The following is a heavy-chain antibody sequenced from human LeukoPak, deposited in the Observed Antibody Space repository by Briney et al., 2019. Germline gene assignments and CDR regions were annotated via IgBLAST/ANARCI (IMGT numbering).Heavy chain of an antibody. Sequence: GASVKVSCKVSGYTLTELSMHWVRQAPGKGLEWMGGFDPEDGETIYAQKFQGRVTMTEDTSTDTAYMELSSLRSEDTAVYYCATTGLLEWLLSGVFDYWGQGTLVTVSS. CDR2: FDPEDGET. D-gene: IGHD3-3*01. V-gene: IGHV1-24*01. CDR3: ATTGLLEWLLSGVFDY. CDR1: GYTLTELS. J-gene: IGHJ4*02.